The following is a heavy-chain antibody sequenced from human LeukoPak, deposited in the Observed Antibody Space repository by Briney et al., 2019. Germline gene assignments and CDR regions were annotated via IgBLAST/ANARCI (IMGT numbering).Heavy chain of an antibody. Sequence: PSETLSLTCTVSGASTSSGDHSWSWIRQHPGKGLEWIGYIYYTGTTSYNPSLNSRVTISSDTSKNQFTLKLSSVTAADTAFYYCAGENVGFDYWGQGTLVTVSS. CDR1: GASTSSGDHS. CDR3: AGENVGFDY. V-gene: IGHV4-31*03. CDR2: IYYTGTT. D-gene: IGHD1-26*01. J-gene: IGHJ4*02.